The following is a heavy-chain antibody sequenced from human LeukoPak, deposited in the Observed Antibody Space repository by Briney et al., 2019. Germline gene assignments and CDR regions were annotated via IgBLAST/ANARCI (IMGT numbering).Heavy chain of an antibody. CDR2: IYHSGST. CDR1: GGSISSSNW. J-gene: IGHJ6*02. CDR3: ARQVSSGYPTYNYYYYGMDV. D-gene: IGHD3-22*01. Sequence: SETLSLTCAVSGGSISSSNWWSWVRQPPGKGLEWIGEIYHSGSTNYNPSLKSRVTISVDKSKNQFSLKLSSVTAADTAMYYCARQVSSGYPTYNYYYYGMDVWGQGATVTVSS. V-gene: IGHV4-4*02.